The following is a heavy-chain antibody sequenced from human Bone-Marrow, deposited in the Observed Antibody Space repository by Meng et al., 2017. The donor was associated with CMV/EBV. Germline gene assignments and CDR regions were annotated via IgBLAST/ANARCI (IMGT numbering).Heavy chain of an antibody. V-gene: IGHV1-69*04. CDR1: GYTLTAYY. CDR2: IIPILGIA. CDR3: AGVGKPTVVTGQFDY. Sequence: SVKVSCKTSGYTLTAYYMHWVRQAPGQGLEWMGRIIPILGIANYAQKFQGRVTITADKSTSTAYMELSSLRSEDTAVYYCAGVGKPTVVTGQFDYWGQGTLVTVSS. D-gene: IGHD4-23*01. J-gene: IGHJ4*02.